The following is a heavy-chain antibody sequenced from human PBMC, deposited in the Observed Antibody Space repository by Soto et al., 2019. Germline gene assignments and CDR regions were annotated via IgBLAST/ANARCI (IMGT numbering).Heavy chain of an antibody. CDR3: AREPNESFYFDY. CDR2: LWPTTRNT. J-gene: IGHJ4*02. V-gene: IGHV1-46*01. CDR1: GGTFTNYY. Sequence: SVKVSCKASGGTFTNYYIHWLRQAPGQGLEWLGILWPTTRNTGYAQRFQGRVTMTRDTSTGTVYMELTSLKSDDTAVYYCAREPNESFYFDYWGQGTQVTVSS.